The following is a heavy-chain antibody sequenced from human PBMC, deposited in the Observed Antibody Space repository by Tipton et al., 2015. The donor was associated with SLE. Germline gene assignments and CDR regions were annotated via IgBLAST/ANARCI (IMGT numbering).Heavy chain of an antibody. CDR2: ISWNGGSL. Sequence: SLRLSCAASGFTFIDYAMHWVRLAPGRGLEWVSGISWNGGSLGYVDSVKGRFTISRDNSKNSLYLQMNSLRPEDAALYYCAKDMGSGIPDLNPRYFELWGRGTLVTVSS. CDR1: GFTFIDYA. V-gene: IGHV3-9*01. CDR3: AKDMGSGIPDLNPRYFEL. J-gene: IGHJ2*01. D-gene: IGHD6-13*01.